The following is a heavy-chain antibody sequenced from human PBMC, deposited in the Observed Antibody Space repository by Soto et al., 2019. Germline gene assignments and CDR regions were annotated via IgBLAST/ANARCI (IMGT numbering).Heavy chain of an antibody. Sequence: QVQLVQSGAEVKKPGASVKVSCKASGYTFTSYGISWVRQAPGQGLEWMGWISAYNGNTNYAQRLQGRVTMTTDTSTSTDYTELRSLRSDDTAVYYCARRSYDILTGYYYYYYYGMDVWGQGTTVTVSS. V-gene: IGHV1-18*01. CDR2: ISAYNGNT. J-gene: IGHJ6*02. CDR3: ARRSYDILTGYYYYYYYGMDV. CDR1: GYTFTSYG. D-gene: IGHD3-9*01.